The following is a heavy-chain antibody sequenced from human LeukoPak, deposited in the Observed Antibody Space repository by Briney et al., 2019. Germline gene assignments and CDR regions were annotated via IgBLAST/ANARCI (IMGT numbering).Heavy chain of an antibody. J-gene: IGHJ4*02. CDR2: IYYSGST. CDR3: ARDLKRVGATNY. V-gene: IGHV4-59*12. CDR1: GGSISSYY. D-gene: IGHD1-26*01. Sequence: SETLSLTCTVSGGSISSYYWSWIRQPPGKELEWIGYIYYSGSTDYNPSLKSRVAISVDTSKNQFSLNLSSVTAADTAVYYCARDLKRVGATNYWGQGTLVTVSS.